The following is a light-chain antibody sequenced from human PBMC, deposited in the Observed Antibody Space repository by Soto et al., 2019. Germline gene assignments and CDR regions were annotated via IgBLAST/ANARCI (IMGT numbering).Light chain of an antibody. CDR1: QSISTY. J-gene: IGKJ1*01. CDR2: AAS. Sequence: DIQMTQSPSSLSASVGDRVTISCRASQSISTYLNWYQQKPGEAPKLLIYAASSLQSGVPSRFSGSGSGTDFTLTITSLQPEDFESYFCQQSYSTPRTLGQGTKVDIK. CDR3: QQSYSTPRT. V-gene: IGKV1-39*01.